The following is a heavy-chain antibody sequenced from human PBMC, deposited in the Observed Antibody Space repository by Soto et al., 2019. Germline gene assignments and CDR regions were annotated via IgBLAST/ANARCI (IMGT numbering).Heavy chain of an antibody. Sequence: ASVKVSCKASGYTLTSYAMHWVRQAPGQRLEWMGWINAGNGNTKYSQKFQGRVTITRDTSATTAYMELSSLISEDTAVYYCARTYYHENSGSRASTFDDCGGGTLVTVSS. CDR3: ARTYYHENSGSRASTFDD. J-gene: IGHJ4*02. CDR1: GYTLTSYA. V-gene: IGHV1-3*01. CDR2: INAGNGNT. D-gene: IGHD3-22*01.